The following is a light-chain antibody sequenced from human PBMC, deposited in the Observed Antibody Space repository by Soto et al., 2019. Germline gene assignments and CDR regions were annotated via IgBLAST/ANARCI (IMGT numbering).Light chain of an antibody. CDR2: AAS. CDR1: QGIGSY. CDR3: QKLSTYPST. Sequence: IQLTHSPSSLSASVVDRVTITCRASQGIGSYLAWYQQKPGEAPKLLTFAASTLQSGVPSRFSGSGSGTDFTLTISSLQAEDFATYYCQKLSTYPSTCGGGTTGAIK. J-gene: IGKJ4*01. V-gene: IGKV1-9*01.